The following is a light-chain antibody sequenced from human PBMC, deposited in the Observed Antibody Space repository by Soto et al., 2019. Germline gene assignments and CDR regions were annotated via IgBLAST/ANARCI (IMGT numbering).Light chain of an antibody. CDR1: SSDVGGYNY. Sequence: QSALTQPPSASGSPGQSVTISCTGTSSDVGGYNYVSWYQQHPGKAPKLMIYEVSERPSGVPDRFSGSKSGNTASLTVSGLQADDEADYYCSSYAGSDNFRVFGTGTKLTVL. CDR3: SSYAGSDNFRV. CDR2: EVS. V-gene: IGLV2-8*01. J-gene: IGLJ1*01.